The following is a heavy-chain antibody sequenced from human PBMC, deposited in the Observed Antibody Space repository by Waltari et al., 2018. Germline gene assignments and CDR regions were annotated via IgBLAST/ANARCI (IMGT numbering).Heavy chain of an antibody. CDR3: ARRMPPYDSSGYYYFDY. CDR1: GGSISRYY. Sequence: QVQLQESGPGLVKPSETLSLTCTVSGGSISRYYWSWIRQPPGKGLEWIGYIYYSGSTNYNPSLKSRVTISVDTSKNQFSLKLSSVTAADTAVYYCARRMPPYDSSGYYYFDYWGQGTLVTVSS. D-gene: IGHD3-22*01. CDR2: IYYSGST. J-gene: IGHJ4*02. V-gene: IGHV4-59*08.